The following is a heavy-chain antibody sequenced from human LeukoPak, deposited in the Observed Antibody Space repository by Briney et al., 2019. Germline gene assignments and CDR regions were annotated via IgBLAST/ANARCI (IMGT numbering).Heavy chain of an antibody. CDR2: IYYSGST. J-gene: IGHJ5*02. Sequence: PSETLSLTCSVSGGSISSSNYYWGWIRQPPGKGLEWIGCIYYSGSTYYNASLKSRVTLSVDTSKNQFSLKLSSVTAADTAVYYCARPRRRWVGATTPNWFDPWGQGTLVTVSS. CDR3: ARPRRRWVGATTPNWFDP. D-gene: IGHD1-26*01. V-gene: IGHV4-39*07. CDR1: GGSISSSNYY.